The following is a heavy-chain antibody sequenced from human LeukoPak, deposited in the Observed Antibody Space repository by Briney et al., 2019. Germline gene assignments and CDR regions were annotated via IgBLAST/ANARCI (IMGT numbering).Heavy chain of an antibody. Sequence: SQTLSLTCTVSGGSTSSGGYYWSWIRQHPGKGLEWIGYIYYSGSTYYNPSLKSRVTISVDTSKNQFSLKLSSVTAADTAVYYCARATYHSSGYLDYWGQGTLVTVSS. CDR2: IYYSGST. J-gene: IGHJ4*02. D-gene: IGHD3-22*01. CDR1: GGSTSSGGYY. V-gene: IGHV4-31*03. CDR3: ARATYHSSGYLDY.